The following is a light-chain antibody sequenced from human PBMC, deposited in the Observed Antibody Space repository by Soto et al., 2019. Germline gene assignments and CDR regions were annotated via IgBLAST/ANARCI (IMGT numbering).Light chain of an antibody. CDR2: AAS. CDR1: QSISSSY. J-gene: IGKJ2*01. CDR3: QQYGSSSYT. V-gene: IGKV3-20*01. Sequence: EIVLTQSPGTLSLSPGERATLSCRASQSISSSYLAWYQQKPGHAPRLLIYAASSRATGIPDRFSGSGSGTDVTLTISRLEPEDFAVYYCQQYGSSSYTFGQGTQLEIK.